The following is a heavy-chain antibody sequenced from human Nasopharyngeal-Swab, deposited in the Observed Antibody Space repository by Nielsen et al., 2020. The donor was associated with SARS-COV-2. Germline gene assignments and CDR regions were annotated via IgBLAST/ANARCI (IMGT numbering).Heavy chain of an antibody. CDR2: IYYSGRT. V-gene: IGHV4-59*08. J-gene: IGHJ6*03. D-gene: IGHD3-3*01. CDR3: ARQIYDFWSGYGLVYYYYMDV. Sequence: WIRQPQGKGLEWIGYIYYSGRTKYKPYLKSRVSISVDKSKKQFSLKLSSVTAADTAVYYCARQIYDFWSGYGLVYYYYMDVWGKGTTVTVSS.